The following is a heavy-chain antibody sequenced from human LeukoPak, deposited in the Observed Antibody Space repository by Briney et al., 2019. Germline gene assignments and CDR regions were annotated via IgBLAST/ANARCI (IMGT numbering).Heavy chain of an antibody. CDR1: GFTFDDYG. CDR3: ARDVDCSSTSCLRDY. J-gene: IGHJ4*02. V-gene: IGHV3-20*04. D-gene: IGHD2-2*01. CDR2: INWNGGST. Sequence: GGSLRLSCAASGFTFDDYGMSWVRQAPGKGLEWVSGINWNGGSTGYADSVKGRFTISRDNAKNSLYLQMNSLRAEDTALYYCARDVDCSSTSCLRDYWGQGTLVTVSS.